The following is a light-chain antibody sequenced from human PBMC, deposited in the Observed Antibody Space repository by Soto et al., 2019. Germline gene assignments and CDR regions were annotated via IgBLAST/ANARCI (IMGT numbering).Light chain of an antibody. CDR2: DAS. Sequence: DLQMTQSPSSLFASVGDRVTITCQASQDISNYLNWYQQKPGKAPKLLIYDASNLETGVPSRFSGSGSGTDFTFTISSLQPEDIATYYCQQYDNLPFGGGTKVEIK. CDR3: QQYDNLP. CDR1: QDISNY. J-gene: IGKJ4*01. V-gene: IGKV1-33*01.